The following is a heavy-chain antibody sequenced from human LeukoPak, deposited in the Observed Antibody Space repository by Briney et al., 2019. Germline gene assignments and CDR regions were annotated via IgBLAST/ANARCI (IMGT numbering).Heavy chain of an antibody. J-gene: IGHJ4*02. Sequence: SETLSLTCTVSGGSLSSLYYWSWIRQPAGKGLEWIGRIYSSGSTSYHPSLKSRVTMSVDTSKNQFSLKLSSVTAADTAVYYCASRELGSGDFDYWGQGTLVTVSS. CDR3: ASRELGSGDFDY. D-gene: IGHD7-27*01. V-gene: IGHV4-4*07. CDR1: GGSLSSLYY. CDR2: IYSSGST.